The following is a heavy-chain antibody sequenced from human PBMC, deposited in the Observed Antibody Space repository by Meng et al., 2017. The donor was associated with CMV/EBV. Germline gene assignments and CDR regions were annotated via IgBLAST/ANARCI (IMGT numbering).Heavy chain of an antibody. Sequence: WIRQPPGKGLEWIGEINHSGSTNYNPSLKSRVTISVDTSKNQFSLKLSSVTAADTAVYYCARGPLGYCSSTSCYNVPPYYYYGMDVWGQGTTVTVSS. V-gene: IGHV4-34*01. J-gene: IGHJ6*02. CDR3: ARGPLGYCSSTSCYNVPPYYYYGMDV. D-gene: IGHD2-2*01. CDR2: INHSGST.